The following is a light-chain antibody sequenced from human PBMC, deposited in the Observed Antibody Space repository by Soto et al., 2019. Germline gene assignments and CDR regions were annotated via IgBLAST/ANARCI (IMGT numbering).Light chain of an antibody. V-gene: IGKV3-20*01. Sequence: EIVLTQSPATLSLSPGERATLSCRASQSVSSYLAWYQQKPGQAPRLLIYGASSRATGIPDRFSGSGSGTDFTLTISRLEPEDFAVFYCQQYAGSPYTFGQGTKLEIK. CDR3: QQYAGSPYT. CDR1: QSVSSY. J-gene: IGKJ2*01. CDR2: GAS.